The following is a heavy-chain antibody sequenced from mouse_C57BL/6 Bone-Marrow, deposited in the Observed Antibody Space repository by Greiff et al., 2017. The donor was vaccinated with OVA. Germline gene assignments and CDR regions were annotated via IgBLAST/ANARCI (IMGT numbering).Heavy chain of an antibody. CDR2: IFPGSGST. Sequence: VKLVESGPELVKPGASVKISCKASGYTFTDYYINWVKQRPGQGLEWIGWIFPGSGSTYYNEKFKGKATLTVDKSSSTAYMLLSRLTSEDSAVYFCARSAVYYGSSYVYWGQGTTLTGSS. V-gene: IGHV1-75*01. J-gene: IGHJ2*01. CDR3: ARSAVYYGSSYVY. D-gene: IGHD1-1*01. CDR1: GYTFTDYY.